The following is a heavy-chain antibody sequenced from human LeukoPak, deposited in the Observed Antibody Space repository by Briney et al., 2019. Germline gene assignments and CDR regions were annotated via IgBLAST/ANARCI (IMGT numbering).Heavy chain of an antibody. CDR3: ARDWYDY. CDR2: IGGSGSYT. D-gene: IGHD6-13*01. CDR1: GFTFSTYA. Sequence: GGSLRLPCAASGFTFSTYAMIWVRQAPGKGLEWVSVIGGSGSYTYYADSVKGRFTISRDNSKDTLYLQMNSLRPEDTAVYYCARDWYDYWGQGTLVTVSS. J-gene: IGHJ4*02. V-gene: IGHV3-23*01.